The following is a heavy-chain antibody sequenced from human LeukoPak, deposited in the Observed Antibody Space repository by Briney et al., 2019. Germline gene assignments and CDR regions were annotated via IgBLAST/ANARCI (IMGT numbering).Heavy chain of an antibody. CDR1: GYTFTGYY. CDR2: INPNSGGT. CDR3: ARDFPRVGATHDAFDI. J-gene: IGHJ3*02. V-gene: IGHV1-2*02. Sequence: GASVKVSCKASGYTFTGYYMHWVRQAPGQGLEWMGWINPNSGGTNYAQKFQGRVTMTRDTSISTAYMELSRLRSDDTAVYYCARDFPRVGATHDAFDIWGQGTMVTVSS. D-gene: IGHD1-26*01.